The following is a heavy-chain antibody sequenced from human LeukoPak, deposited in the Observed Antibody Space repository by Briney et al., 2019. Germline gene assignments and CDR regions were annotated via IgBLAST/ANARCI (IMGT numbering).Heavy chain of an antibody. Sequence: PSETLSLTCPVSRGPISSYSWSWIRQTPGTGLESIGFITTSGTTFYSPPLKSRVTISVDTSKTRFSLRLSSVTAADTAVYFCARHGRPVGTDWYFDLWGRGTLVTVSS. CDR1: RGPISSYS. D-gene: IGHD1-14*01. CDR3: ARHGRPVGTDWYFDL. CDR2: ITTSGTT. J-gene: IGHJ2*01. V-gene: IGHV4-59*08.